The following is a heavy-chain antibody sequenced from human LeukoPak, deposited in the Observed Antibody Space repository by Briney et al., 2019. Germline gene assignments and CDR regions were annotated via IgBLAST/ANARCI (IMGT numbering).Heavy chain of an antibody. D-gene: IGHD5-24*01. CDR1: GYTFCIFG. CDR3: ARGDGYNDAEYLQH. V-gene: IGHV3-33*01. CDR2: IWYDGSNK. J-gene: IGHJ1*01. Sequence: RGRSLRLSCAASGYTFCIFGMRCVPGAPGKGLECVAVIWYDGSNKYYGDAVKGRFTISRDNSKTSLYLQMNSLRVEDTAVYYCARGDGYNDAEYLQHWGQGTRVSVS.